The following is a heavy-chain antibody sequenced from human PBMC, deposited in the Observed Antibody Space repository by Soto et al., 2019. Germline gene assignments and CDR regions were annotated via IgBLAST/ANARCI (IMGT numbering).Heavy chain of an antibody. V-gene: IGHV4-59*08. CDR3: ARGYSYGFSDP. CDR2: IYYSGST. J-gene: IGHJ5*02. D-gene: IGHD5-18*01. Sequence: PLETLSLTCTVSGCSISSYYWSWIRQPPGKGLEWIGYIYYSGSTNYNPSLKSRVTISVDTSKNQFSLKLSSVTAADTAVYYCARGYSYGFSDPWGQGTLVTVSS. CDR1: GCSISSYY.